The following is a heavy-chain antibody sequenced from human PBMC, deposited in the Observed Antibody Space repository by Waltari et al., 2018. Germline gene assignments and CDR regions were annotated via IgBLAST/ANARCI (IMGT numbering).Heavy chain of an antibody. V-gene: IGHV3-30-3*01. CDR1: GFTFSSYA. CDR3: ARNDYYDSSGYYH. D-gene: IGHD3-22*01. CDR2: IAYDGSNK. J-gene: IGHJ5*02. Sequence: QVQLVESGGGVVQPGRSLRLSCAASGFTFSSYAMHWVRQAPGKGLEWVAVIAYDGSNKYYADSVKGRFTISRDNSKNTLYLQMNSLRAEDTAVYYCARNDYYDSSGYYHWGQGTLVTVSS.